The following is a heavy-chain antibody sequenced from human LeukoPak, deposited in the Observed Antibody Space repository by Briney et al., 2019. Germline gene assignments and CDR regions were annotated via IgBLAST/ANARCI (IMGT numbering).Heavy chain of an antibody. CDR2: IIPIFGTA. V-gene: IGHV1-69*05. CDR1: GGTFSSYA. Sequence: VASVKVSCKASGGTFSSYAISWVRQDPGQALEWMGRIIPIFGTANYAQKFQGRVTITTDESTSTAYMELSSLRSEDTAVYYCATTAIKYSGSYFDYWGQGTLVTVSS. D-gene: IGHD1-26*01. CDR3: ATTAIKYSGSYFDY. J-gene: IGHJ4*02.